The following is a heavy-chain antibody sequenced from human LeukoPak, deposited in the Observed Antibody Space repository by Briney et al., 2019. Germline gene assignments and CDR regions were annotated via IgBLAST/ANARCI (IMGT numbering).Heavy chain of an antibody. Sequence: PGGSLRLSCAASGFTFSSYTMSWVRQAPGKGLEWVSTITTSDGNTCYADSVKGRFTISRDNAKNSLYLQMSNLRAEDTAVYFCARGGGLDVWGQGATVTVSS. CDR3: ARGGGLDV. CDR2: ITTSDGNT. CDR1: GFTFSSYT. J-gene: IGHJ6*02. V-gene: IGHV3-23*01. D-gene: IGHD3-16*01.